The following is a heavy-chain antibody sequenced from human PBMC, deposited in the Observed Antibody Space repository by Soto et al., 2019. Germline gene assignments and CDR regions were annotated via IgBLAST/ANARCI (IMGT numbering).Heavy chain of an antibody. CDR1: GYTFTSYD. Sequence: ASVKVSGTASGYTFTSYDINWVRQATGQGLEWMGWMNPNSGNTGYAQKFQGRVTMTRNTSISTAYMELSSLRSEDTAVYYCARGVVENCSGGSCYSYYWGQGTLVTVSS. J-gene: IGHJ4*02. CDR2: MNPNSGNT. D-gene: IGHD2-15*01. CDR3: ARGVVENCSGGSCYSYY. V-gene: IGHV1-8*01.